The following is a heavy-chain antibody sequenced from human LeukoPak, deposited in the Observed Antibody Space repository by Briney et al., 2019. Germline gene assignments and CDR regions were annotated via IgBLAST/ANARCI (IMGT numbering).Heavy chain of an antibody. CDR1: GFTFSRSG. J-gene: IGHJ4*02. CDR3: AKRAAYYGDYDY. D-gene: IGHD4-17*01. V-gene: IGHV3-30*02. CDR2: IQYDGNNK. Sequence: GGSLRLSCAASGFTFSRSGMHWVRQAPGKGLEWVTFIQYDGNNKYYADSVKGRFTISRDNSKNTLYLQMNSLRTEDTAVYYCAKRAAYYGDYDYWGQGNLVTVSS.